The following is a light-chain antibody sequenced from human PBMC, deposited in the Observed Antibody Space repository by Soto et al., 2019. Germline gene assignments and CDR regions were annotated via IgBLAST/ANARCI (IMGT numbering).Light chain of an antibody. CDR2: EVS. CDR3: CSYASSSTYV. CDR1: STNVGTYQA. J-gene: IGLJ1*01. V-gene: IGLV2-23*02. Sequence: QSALTQPASVSGSPGQSVTISCTGTSTNVGTYQAISWYQHHPGKAPKLILYEVSQRPSGVSDRFSGSKSGNTASLTISGLQAEDEADYHCCSYASSSTYVFGTGTKVTVL.